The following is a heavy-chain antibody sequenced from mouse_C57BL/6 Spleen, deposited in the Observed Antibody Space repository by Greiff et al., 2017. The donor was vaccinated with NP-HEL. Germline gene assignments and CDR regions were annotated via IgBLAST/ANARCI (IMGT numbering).Heavy chain of an antibody. D-gene: IGHD4-1*01. V-gene: IGHV5-17*01. CDR1: GFTFSDYG. J-gene: IGHJ3*01. CDR3: ARGWEGWFAY. CDR2: ISSGSSTI. Sequence: EVKVEESGGGLVKPGGSLKLSCAASGFTFSDYGMHWVRQAPEKGLEWVAYISSGSSTIYYADTVKGRFTISRDNAKNTLFLQMTSLRSEDTAMYYCARGWEGWFAYWGQGTLVTVSA.